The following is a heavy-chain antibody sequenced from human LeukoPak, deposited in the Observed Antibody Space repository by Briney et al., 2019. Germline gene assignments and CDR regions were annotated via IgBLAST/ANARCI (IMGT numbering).Heavy chain of an antibody. Sequence: RAGGSLRLSCAASGFTYSSYNMIWVRQAPGKGLEWVSSISTTSSYIYYADSVKGRFTISRDNAKNSLYLQMNSLRAEDTAVYYCARHYYAPGSYYNGAPDAFDIWGQGTMVTVSS. CDR1: GFTYSSYN. CDR2: ISTTSSYI. D-gene: IGHD3-10*01. CDR3: ARHYYAPGSYYNGAPDAFDI. V-gene: IGHV3-21*01. J-gene: IGHJ3*02.